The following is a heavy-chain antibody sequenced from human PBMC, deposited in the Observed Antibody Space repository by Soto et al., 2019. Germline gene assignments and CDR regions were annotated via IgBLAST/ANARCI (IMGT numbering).Heavy chain of an antibody. V-gene: IGHV1-18*01. CDR3: ARDTLRFLEWFYGMDV. CDR2: ISAYNGNT. D-gene: IGHD3-3*01. CDR1: GYTFTSYG. J-gene: IGHJ6*02. Sequence: ASVKVSCKASGYTFTSYGISWVRQAPGQGLEWMGWISAYNGNTNYAQKLQGRVTITTDTSASTAYMELSSLRSEDTAVYYCARDTLRFLEWFYGMDVWGQGTTVTVSS.